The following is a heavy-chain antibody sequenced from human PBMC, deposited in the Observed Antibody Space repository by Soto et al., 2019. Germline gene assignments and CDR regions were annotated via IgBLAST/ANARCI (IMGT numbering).Heavy chain of an antibody. D-gene: IGHD3-10*01. Sequence: HPGGSLRLSCAASGFTFSSYAMSWVRQAPGKGLEWVSAISGSGGSTYYADSVKGRFTISRDNSKNTLYLQMNSLRAEDTAVYYCAKASITMVRGVITLFDYWGQGTLVTVSS. J-gene: IGHJ4*02. CDR1: GFTFSSYA. V-gene: IGHV3-23*01. CDR2: ISGSGGST. CDR3: AKASITMVRGVITLFDY.